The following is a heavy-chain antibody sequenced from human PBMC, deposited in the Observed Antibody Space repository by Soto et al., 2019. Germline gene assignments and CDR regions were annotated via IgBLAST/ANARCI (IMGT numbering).Heavy chain of an antibody. CDR3: ASALAAATKYYYYVMDV. Sequence: ASVKVSCKASGYTFTGYYMHWVRQAPGQGLEWMGWINPNSGGTNYAQKFQGRVTMTRDTSISTAYMELSRLRSDDTAVYYCASALAAATKYYYYVMDVWGQGTTVTVSS. CDR2: INPNSGGT. D-gene: IGHD6-13*01. J-gene: IGHJ6*02. CDR1: GYTFTGYY. V-gene: IGHV1-2*02.